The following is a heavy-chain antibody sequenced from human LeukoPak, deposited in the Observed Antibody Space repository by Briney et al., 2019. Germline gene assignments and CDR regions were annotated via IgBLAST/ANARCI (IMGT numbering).Heavy chain of an antibody. CDR2: IYHSATT. CDR1: GVSISSSSYY. Sequence: SETLSLTCTVSGVSISSSSYYWGWLRQPPGKGLEWIGNIYHSATTHYNSSLKSRVTISVDTSKNQLSLKLSSVTAADTAVYYCARAVGLTQGGTFDYWGQGTLVTVSS. D-gene: IGHD1-1*01. V-gene: IGHV4-39*07. J-gene: IGHJ4*02. CDR3: ARAVGLTQGGTFDY.